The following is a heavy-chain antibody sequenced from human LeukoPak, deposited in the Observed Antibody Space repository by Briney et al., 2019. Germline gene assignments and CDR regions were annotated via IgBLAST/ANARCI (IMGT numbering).Heavy chain of an antibody. CDR1: GYTFTSYY. CDR2: INPSGGST. Sequence: ASVKVSCKASGYTFTSYYMRWVRQASGQGLEWKGIINPSGGSTSYAQKFQGRVTMTRDMSTCTVYMELSSLRSEDTAVYYCARDGGARRNYAFDIWGQGTMVTVSS. J-gene: IGHJ3*02. CDR3: ARDGGARRNYAFDI. D-gene: IGHD3-16*01. V-gene: IGHV1-46*01.